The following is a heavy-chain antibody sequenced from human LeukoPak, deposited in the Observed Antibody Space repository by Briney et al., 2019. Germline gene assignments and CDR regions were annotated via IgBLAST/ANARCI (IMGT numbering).Heavy chain of an antibody. CDR3: ATDKYYYDRSGYYGPTGGFDY. V-gene: IGHV3-7*01. Sequence: GGSLRLSCAASGVTFSGYWWSWVRQAPGKGLKWVANINQDGSEEYYVDSVRGRSTISTDNDTTSLYLQMRSLRAEDTAVYYSATDKYYYDRSGYYGPTGGFDYWGPGTLVTVSS. CDR1: GVTFSGYW. J-gene: IGHJ4*02. D-gene: IGHD3-22*01. CDR2: INQDGSEE.